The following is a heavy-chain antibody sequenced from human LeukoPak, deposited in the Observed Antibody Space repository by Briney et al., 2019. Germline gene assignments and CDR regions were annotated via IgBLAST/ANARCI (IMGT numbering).Heavy chain of an antibody. J-gene: IGHJ5*02. D-gene: IGHD3-22*01. CDR2: IYYSGSI. CDR3: XXHSXXLFDP. Sequence: KPSETLSLTCTVSGGSISSSSYYWGWIRQPPGKGLEWIGSIYYSGSIYYNPSLKSRVTISVDTSKNQFSLKLSSVTAADTAVYXXXXHSXXLFDPWGQGTLVTVSS. V-gene: IGHV4-39*01. CDR1: GGSISSSSYY.